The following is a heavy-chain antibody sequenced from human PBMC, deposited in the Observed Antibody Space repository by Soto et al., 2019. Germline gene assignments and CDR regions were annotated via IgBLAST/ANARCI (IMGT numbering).Heavy chain of an antibody. D-gene: IGHD2-15*01. CDR1: GGTFSSYA. J-gene: IGHJ5*02. Sequence: GASVKVSCKASGGTFSSYAISWVRQAPGQGLEWMGGIIPILGTANYAQKFQGRVTITADESTSTAYMELSSLRSEDTAVYYCARIIPVVASPQGWFDPWGQGTLVTVSS. V-gene: IGHV1-69*13. CDR3: ARIIPVVASPQGWFDP. CDR2: IIPILGTA.